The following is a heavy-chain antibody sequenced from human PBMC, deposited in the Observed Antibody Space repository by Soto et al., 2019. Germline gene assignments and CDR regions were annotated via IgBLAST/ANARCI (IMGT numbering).Heavy chain of an antibody. J-gene: IGHJ5*02. CDR2: IYYSGST. V-gene: IGHV4-39*01. CDR1: GGSISSYY. D-gene: IGHD6-19*01. CDR3: ASLRYNSGWFNWFDP. Sequence: PSETLSLTCTVSGGSISSYYWGWIRQPPGKGLEWIGSIYYSGSTYYNPSLKSRVTISVDTSKNQFSLKLSSVTAADTAVYYCASLRYNSGWFNWFDPWGQGTLVTVSS.